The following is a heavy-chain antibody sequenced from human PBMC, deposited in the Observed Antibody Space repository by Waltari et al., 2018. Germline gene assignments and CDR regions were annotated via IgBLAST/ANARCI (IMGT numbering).Heavy chain of an antibody. D-gene: IGHD6-13*01. J-gene: IGHJ3*02. CDR1: GFTLVSFW. V-gene: IGHV3-7*01. CDR2: MNRDGSET. CDR3: ARLSSSWNEKGAFDI. Sequence: EVQLVESGGGLVQPGGSLRLSCGGTGFTLVSFWQSWVRQAPGKGLDWVANMNRDGSETYYVDSVKGRFTISRDNAKNSLYLEMNTLRVEDTAIYYCARLSSSWNEKGAFDIWGQGTMVTVSS.